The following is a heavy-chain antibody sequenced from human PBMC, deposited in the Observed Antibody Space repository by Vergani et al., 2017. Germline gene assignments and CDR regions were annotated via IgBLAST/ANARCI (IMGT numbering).Heavy chain of an antibody. V-gene: IGHV3-30-3*01. Sequence: QVQLVESGGGVVQPGRSLRLSCAASGFTFSSYAMHWVRQAPGKGLEWVAVISYDGSNKYYADSVKGRFTISRDNSKNTLYLQMNSLRAEDTAVYYCARDAGYCSGGCCSDFDYWGQGTLVTVSS. J-gene: IGHJ4*02. D-gene: IGHD2-15*01. CDR1: GFTFSSYA. CDR3: ARDAGYCSGGCCSDFDY. CDR2: ISYDGSNK.